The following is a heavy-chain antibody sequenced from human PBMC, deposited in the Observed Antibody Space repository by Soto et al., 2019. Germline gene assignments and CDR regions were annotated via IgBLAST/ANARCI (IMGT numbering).Heavy chain of an antibody. V-gene: IGHV1-69*13. J-gene: IGHJ6*02. CDR1: GGTFSSYA. CDR3: TRAEICRGTRFGMVV. D-gene: IGHD3-10*02. Sequence: GASVKVSCKASGGTFSSYAISWVRQAPGQGLERMGGIIPIFGTANYAQKFQGRVTITADESTSTAYMEMSNLRSEDKAVYYRTRAEICRGTRFGMVVGAQGTRATSP. CDR2: IIPIFGTA.